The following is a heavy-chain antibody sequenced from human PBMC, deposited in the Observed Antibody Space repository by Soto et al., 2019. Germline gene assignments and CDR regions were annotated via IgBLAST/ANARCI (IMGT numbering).Heavy chain of an antibody. Sequence: SETLSLTCTVSGGSISSYYWSWIRQPPGKGLEWIGYIYYSGSTNYHPSLKSRVTISVDKSKNQFSLKLSSVTAADTAVYYCARSGYDILTGYYEDFDYWGQGTLVTSPQ. CDR2: IYYSGST. D-gene: IGHD3-9*01. CDR3: ARSGYDILTGYYEDFDY. CDR1: GGSISSYY. V-gene: IGHV4-59*12. J-gene: IGHJ4*02.